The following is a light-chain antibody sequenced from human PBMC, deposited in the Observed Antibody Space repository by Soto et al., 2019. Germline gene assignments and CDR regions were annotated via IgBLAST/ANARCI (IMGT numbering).Light chain of an antibody. J-gene: IGLJ1*01. V-gene: IGLV2-8*01. CDR2: EVS. Sequence: QSVLTQPPSASGSPGQSVTISCTGTSSDVGGYIYVSWYQQHPGKAPKLIISEVSRRPSGVPERFSGSKSGNTASLTVSGLQAEDEAHYYCCSFADFTYVFGTGTKVTVL. CDR3: CSFADFTYV. CDR1: SSDVGGYIY.